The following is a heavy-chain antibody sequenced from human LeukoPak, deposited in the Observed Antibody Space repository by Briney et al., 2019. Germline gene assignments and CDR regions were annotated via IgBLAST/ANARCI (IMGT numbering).Heavy chain of an antibody. J-gene: IGHJ4*02. CDR2: INPNSGGT. V-gene: IGHV1-2*06. Sequence: EASVKVSCKASGYTFTGYYMHWVRQAPGQGLEWMGRINPNSGGTNYAQKFQGRVTMTRDTSISTAYMELSRLRSDDTAVYYCAPGLARGPSFGYWGQGTLVTVSS. CDR3: APGLARGPSFGY. D-gene: IGHD3-22*01. CDR1: GYTFTGYY.